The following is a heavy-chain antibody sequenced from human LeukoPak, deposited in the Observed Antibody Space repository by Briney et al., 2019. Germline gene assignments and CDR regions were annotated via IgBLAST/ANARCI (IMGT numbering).Heavy chain of an antibody. CDR2: IYTSGST. D-gene: IGHD3-22*01. CDR1: GGSISSGSYY. J-gene: IGHJ4*02. CDR3: AMTYYYDSSGYYYDNDY. V-gene: IGHV4-61*02. Sequence: SETLSLTCTVSGGSISSGSYYWSWIRQPAGKGLEWIGRIYTSGSTNYNPSLKSRVTISVDTSKNQFSQKLSSVTAADTAVYYCAMTYYYDSSGYYYDNDYWGQGTLVTVSS.